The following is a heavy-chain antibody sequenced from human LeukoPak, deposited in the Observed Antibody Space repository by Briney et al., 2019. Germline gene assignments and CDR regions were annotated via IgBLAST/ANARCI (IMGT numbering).Heavy chain of an antibody. J-gene: IGHJ5*02. CDR3: ARDKLGYCSSTSCYWFDH. CDR1: GGSFSGYY. V-gene: IGHV4-34*01. D-gene: IGHD2-2*01. Sequence: SETLSLTCAVYGGSFSGYYWSWIRQPPGKGLEWIGEINHSGSTNYNPSLKSRVTISVDTSKNQFSLKLSSVTAADTAVYYCARDKLGYCSSTSCYWFDHWGQGTLVTVSS. CDR2: INHSGST.